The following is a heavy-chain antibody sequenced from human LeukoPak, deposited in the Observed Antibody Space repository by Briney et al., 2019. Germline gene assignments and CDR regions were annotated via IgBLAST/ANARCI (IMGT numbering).Heavy chain of an antibody. Sequence: GGSLRLSCAAFGFTFSSYGMHWVRQAPGKGLEWVAVISYDGSNKYYADSVKGRFTISRDNSKNTLYLQMNSLRAEDTAVYYCAKDRVAVAGPYDYWGQETLVTVSS. V-gene: IGHV3-30*18. CDR2: ISYDGSNK. J-gene: IGHJ4*02. CDR3: AKDRVAVAGPYDY. CDR1: GFTFSSYG. D-gene: IGHD6-19*01.